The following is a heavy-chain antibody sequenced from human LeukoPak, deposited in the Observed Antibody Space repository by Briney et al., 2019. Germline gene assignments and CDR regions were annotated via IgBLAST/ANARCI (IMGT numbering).Heavy chain of an antibody. CDR1: GYTLTSYG. CDR3: ARDRRYYYETSGYYYIDY. D-gene: IGHD3-22*01. CDR2: ISAYNGNT. J-gene: IGHJ4*02. V-gene: IGHV1-18*01. Sequence: ASVKVSYKASGYTLTSYGFSWVRQAPGQGLEWMGWISAYNGNTNYAQKLQGRVTMTTDTSTSTGYMELRSLRSDDTAVYYCARDRRYYYETSGYYYIDYWGQGTLVTVSS.